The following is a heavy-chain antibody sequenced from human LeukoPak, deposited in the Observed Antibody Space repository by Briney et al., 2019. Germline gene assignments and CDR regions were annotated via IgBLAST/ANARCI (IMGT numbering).Heavy chain of an antibody. D-gene: IGHD2-2*01. Sequence: GGSLRLSCAASGFTFSNYAMSWVRQAPGKGLEWVSSMSGRGGGTYYADSVKGRFTISRDNSKNTLYLQMNSLRAEDTAVYYCAKDRLVVVPAAPYFDYWGQGTLVTVSS. V-gene: IGHV3-23*01. CDR2: MSGRGGGT. CDR3: AKDRLVVVPAAPYFDY. CDR1: GFTFSNYA. J-gene: IGHJ4*02.